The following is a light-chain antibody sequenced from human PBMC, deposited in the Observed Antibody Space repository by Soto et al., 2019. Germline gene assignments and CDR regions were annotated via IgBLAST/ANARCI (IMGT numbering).Light chain of an antibody. CDR2: DAS. V-gene: IGKV3-15*01. CDR1: QSVSSN. CDR3: QQYNNWPPWT. J-gene: IGKJ1*01. Sequence: EIVMTQSPATLSVSPGERATLSCRASQSVSSNLAWYQQRPGQAPRLLIYDASTRATGIPARFSGSRSGTEFTFPISSLQSEDFAVYYCQQYNNWPPWTFGQGTKVEIK.